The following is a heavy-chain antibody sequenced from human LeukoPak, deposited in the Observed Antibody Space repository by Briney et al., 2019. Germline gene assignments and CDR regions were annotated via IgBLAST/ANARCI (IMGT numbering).Heavy chain of an antibody. J-gene: IGHJ3*02. D-gene: IGHD2/OR15-2a*01. CDR2: IYYSGST. V-gene: IGHV4-39*01. CDR3: ARQARSWTSPTFFDI. Sequence: SETLSLTCTVSGGSISSYYWGWIRQPPGRGLEWIGSIYYSGSTYYNPSLKSRVTISVDTSKNQFSLKLSSVTAADTAVYYCARQARSWTSPTFFDIWGQGTMVTVSS. CDR1: GGSISSYY.